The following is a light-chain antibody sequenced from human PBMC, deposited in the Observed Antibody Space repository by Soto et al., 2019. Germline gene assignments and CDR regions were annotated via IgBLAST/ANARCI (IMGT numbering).Light chain of an antibody. V-gene: IGKV3-20*01. CDR3: QQYGNSPPNT. Sequence: EIVLTQSPGTLSLSPGERATLSCRASQSVSSYLAWYQQKPGQAPRLLINGASTRATGIPDRFSGSGSGTDFTLTVSRLEPEAFEVYYCQQYGNSPPNTFGQGTKLEIK. CDR1: QSVSSY. J-gene: IGKJ2*01. CDR2: GAS.